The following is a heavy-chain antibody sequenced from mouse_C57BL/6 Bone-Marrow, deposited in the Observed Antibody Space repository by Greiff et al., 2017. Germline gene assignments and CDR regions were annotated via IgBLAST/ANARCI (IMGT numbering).Heavy chain of an antibody. CDR1: GFTFSDYY. D-gene: IGHD1-1*01. CDR3: ARHHRITSGGFDV. Sequence: EVKLVESGGGLVQPGGSLKLSCAASGFTFSDYYMYWVRQTPEKRLEWVAYIRNGGGSTYYPDTVKGRFTISRDNAKSTLYLQMSRLKSEDTAMYYCARHHRITSGGFDVWGTGTTVTVSS. V-gene: IGHV5-12*01. J-gene: IGHJ1*03. CDR2: IRNGGGST.